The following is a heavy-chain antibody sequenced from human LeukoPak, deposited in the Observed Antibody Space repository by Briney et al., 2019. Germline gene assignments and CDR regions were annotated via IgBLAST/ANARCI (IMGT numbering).Heavy chain of an antibody. D-gene: IGHD3-10*01. Sequence: GASVKVSCKASGYTFTTYDINWVRQAAGQGLEWMGWMNPNSGNSGYAQKFQGRVTMTRNTSIRAANMELSSLRSEDTAVYYCARGVGRYFDLWGRGTLVTVSS. V-gene: IGHV1-8*01. J-gene: IGHJ2*01. CDR1: GYTFTTYD. CDR3: ARGVGRYFDL. CDR2: MNPNSGNS.